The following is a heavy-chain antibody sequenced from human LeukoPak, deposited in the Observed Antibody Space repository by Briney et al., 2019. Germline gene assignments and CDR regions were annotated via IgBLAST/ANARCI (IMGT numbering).Heavy chain of an antibody. CDR1: GFTFSNYW. Sequence: GGSLRLSCAASGFTFSNYWMSWVRQDPGKGLEWVANIKQDGSEKYYVDSVKGRFTISRDNAKKSLYLQMNSLRAEDTAVYYCASDRDYYDSSGYLFDYWGQGTLVTVSS. D-gene: IGHD3-22*01. CDR2: IKQDGSEK. CDR3: ASDRDYYDSSGYLFDY. J-gene: IGHJ4*02. V-gene: IGHV3-7*01.